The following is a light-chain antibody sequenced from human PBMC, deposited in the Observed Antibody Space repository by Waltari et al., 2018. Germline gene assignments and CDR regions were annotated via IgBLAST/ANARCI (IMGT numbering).Light chain of an antibody. CDR1: QRIARN. J-gene: IGKJ1*01. Sequence: EIVMTQSPATLSVSPGERVTLSCRASQRIARNLAGYQQKRGQPPRLLIYAASSRAAGIPVRFSASGSETDFSLTISGLQSEDFAIYYCQQYNSWLRTFGQGTKVEIK. CDR3: QQYNSWLRT. CDR2: AAS. V-gene: IGKV3-15*01.